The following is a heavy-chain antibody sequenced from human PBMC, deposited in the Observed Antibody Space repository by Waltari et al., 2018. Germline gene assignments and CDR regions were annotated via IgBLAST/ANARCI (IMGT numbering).Heavy chain of an antibody. D-gene: IGHD3-9*01. CDR3: AADRDYDILTGYVTFDY. CDR1: GFTFASSA. CDR2: IVVGSGKT. Sequence: QLRLVQSGPEVEKPSTTVQVSCMASGFTFASSAVQLVRLGRGQRLEWIGWIVVGSGKTNYAQKFQERVTITRDMSTSTAYMALSSLRSEDTAVYYCAADRDYDILTGYVTFDYWGQGTLVTVSS. V-gene: IGHV1-58*01. J-gene: IGHJ4*02.